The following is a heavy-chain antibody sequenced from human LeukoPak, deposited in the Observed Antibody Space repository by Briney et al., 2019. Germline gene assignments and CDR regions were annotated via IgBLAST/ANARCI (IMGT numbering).Heavy chain of an antibody. D-gene: IGHD2-8*01. CDR1: GGSITSTNW. Sequence: SETLSLTCGVSGGSITSTNWWSWVRQPPGQGLEWIGEISLSGLTNYNPSLKSRVTMALDKSKNHLSLNLTSVTAADTAVYYCSRENGAFSPLGYWGQGTLVTVPS. CDR2: ISLSGLT. J-gene: IGHJ4*02. V-gene: IGHV4-4*02. CDR3: SRENGAFSPLGY.